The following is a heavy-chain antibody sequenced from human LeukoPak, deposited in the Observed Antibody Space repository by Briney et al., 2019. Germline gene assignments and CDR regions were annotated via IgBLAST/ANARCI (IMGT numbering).Heavy chain of an antibody. CDR3: AKDMATELAIDY. J-gene: IGHJ4*02. CDR2: ISYDGSNK. D-gene: IGHD5-12*01. Sequence: GGSLRLSRGASGFSFSGYGMHWVRQAPGKGLEWVAVISYDGSNKYYADSVKGRFTISRDNSKNTLYLQMNSLRAEDTALYYCAKDMATELAIDYWGQGTLVTVSS. CDR1: GFSFSGYG. V-gene: IGHV3-30*18.